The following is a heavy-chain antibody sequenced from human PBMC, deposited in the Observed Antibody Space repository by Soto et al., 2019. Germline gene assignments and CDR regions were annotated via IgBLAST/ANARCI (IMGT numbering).Heavy chain of an antibody. J-gene: IGHJ4*02. CDR2: ISYDGSNK. D-gene: IGHD4-17*01. Sequence: GGSLRLSCAASGFTFSSYAMHWVRQAPGKGLEWVAVISYDGSNKYYADSVKGRFTISRDNSKNTLYLQMNSLRAEDTAVYYCARDRSTTVTYLSYWGQGTLVTVSS. CDR3: ARDRSTTVTYLSY. CDR1: GFTFSSYA. V-gene: IGHV3-30-3*01.